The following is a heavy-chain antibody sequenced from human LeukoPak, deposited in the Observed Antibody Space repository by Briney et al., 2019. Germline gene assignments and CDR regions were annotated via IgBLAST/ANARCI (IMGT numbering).Heavy chain of an antibody. D-gene: IGHD3-22*01. CDR2: ASGSGAST. J-gene: IGHJ4*02. Sequence: GGSLRLSCAASGFTFSNYAMSWVRQAPGKGLEWVSPASGSGASTYYADSVKGRFTISRDNSKNTLYLQMNSLRAEDTAVYYCAKGVSFYYDSSGHYYFDYWGQGTLVAVSS. CDR1: GFTFSNYA. CDR3: AKGVSFYYDSSGHYYFDY. V-gene: IGHV3-23*01.